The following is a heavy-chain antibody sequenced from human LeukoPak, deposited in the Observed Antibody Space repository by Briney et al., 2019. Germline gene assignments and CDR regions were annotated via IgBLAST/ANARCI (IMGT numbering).Heavy chain of an antibody. J-gene: IGHJ5*02. CDR3: ARDRITMVRGVYNWFDP. Sequence: ASVKVSCKASGYTFTSYYMHWVRQAPGQGLEWMGIINPSGGSTSYAQKFQGRVTMTRDTSTSTVYMELSSLRSEDTAVYYCARDRITMVRGVYNWFDPWRQGTLVTVSS. CDR1: GYTFTSYY. V-gene: IGHV1-46*01. CDR2: INPSGGST. D-gene: IGHD3-10*01.